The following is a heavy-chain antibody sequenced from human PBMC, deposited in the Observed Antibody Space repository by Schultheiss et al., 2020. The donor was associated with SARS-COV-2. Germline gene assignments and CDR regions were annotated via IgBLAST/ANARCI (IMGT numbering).Heavy chain of an antibody. CDR3: AKDFYYDSSGYEFGN. J-gene: IGHJ4*02. CDR1: GFTFSSYW. D-gene: IGHD3-22*01. V-gene: IGHV3-23*01. CDR2: LSGSGATT. Sequence: GGSLRLSCAASGFTFSSYWMSWVRQAPGKGLEWVSTLSGSGATTYYADSVKGRFTISRDNSKNTLYLQMKSLGAEDTAVYYCAKDFYYDSSGYEFGNWGQGTLVTVSS.